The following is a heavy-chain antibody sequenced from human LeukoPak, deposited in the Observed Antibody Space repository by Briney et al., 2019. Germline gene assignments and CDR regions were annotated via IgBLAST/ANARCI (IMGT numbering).Heavy chain of an antibody. V-gene: IGHV4-38-2*02. D-gene: IGHD3-10*01. Sequence: SETLSLTCALSGYSISSGYYWGWIRQPPGKGLEWIGSIYHSGSTYYNPSLKSRVTISIHTSKSQFSLQLSSVTAADTAVYYCARDRGYYGSGSFDYWGQGTLVTVSS. CDR2: IYHSGST. CDR3: ARDRGYYGSGSFDY. J-gene: IGHJ4*02. CDR1: GYSISSGYY.